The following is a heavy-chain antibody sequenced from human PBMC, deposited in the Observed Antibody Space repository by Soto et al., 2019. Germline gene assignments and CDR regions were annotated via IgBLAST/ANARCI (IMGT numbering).Heavy chain of an antibody. CDR2: FYYSGVT. V-gene: IGHV4-59*08. Sequence: PPETLSLTCTVSGDSITTAYWSWIRQSPEKGLEWIGYFYYSGVTKYNPSLRGRVALSVDTSRTRFSLSLSSVTAADTAVYYCVRHGYDYGLPDYWGQGIQVTVSS. CDR1: GDSITTAY. D-gene: IGHD3-10*01. J-gene: IGHJ4*02. CDR3: VRHGYDYGLPDY.